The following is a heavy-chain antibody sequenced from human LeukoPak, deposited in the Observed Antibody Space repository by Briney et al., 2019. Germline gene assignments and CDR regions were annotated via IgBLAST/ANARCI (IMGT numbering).Heavy chain of an antibody. CDR3: ARGWYNHHDSRGYDSFDY. J-gene: IGHJ4*02. Sequence: GGSLRLSCAASGFTFSFYDMHWVRQATGIGLEWVSAIGTAGDTYYPGSVKGRFTISRENAKNSLYLQMNSLRAEDTAVYYCARGWYNHHDSRGYDSFDYWGQGTLVTVSS. V-gene: IGHV3-13*01. CDR1: GFTFSFYD. CDR2: IGTAGDT. D-gene: IGHD3-22*01.